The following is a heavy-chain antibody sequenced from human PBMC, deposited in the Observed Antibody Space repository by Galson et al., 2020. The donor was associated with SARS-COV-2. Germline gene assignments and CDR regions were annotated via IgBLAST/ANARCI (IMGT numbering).Heavy chain of an antibody. V-gene: IGHV3-30*01. CDR1: GFTFSSYA. CDR2: ISYDGSNK. CDR3: AREDYYYYMDV. J-gene: IGHJ6*03. Sequence: GGSLRLSCAASGFTFSSYAMHWVRQAPGKGLEWVAVISYDGSNKYYADSVKGRFTISRDNSKNTLYLQMNSLRAEDTAVYYCAREDYYYYMDVWGKGTTVTISS.